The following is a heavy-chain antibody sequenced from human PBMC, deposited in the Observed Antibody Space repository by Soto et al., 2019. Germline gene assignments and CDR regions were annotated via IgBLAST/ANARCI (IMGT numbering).Heavy chain of an antibody. CDR1: GGSISSYY. V-gene: IGHV4-4*07. CDR3: ARVGGSSSWYYYYGMDV. CDR2: IYTSGST. Sequence: SSETLSLTCTVSGGSISSYYWSWIRQPAGKGLEWIGRIYTSGSTNYNPSLKSRVTMSVDTSKNQFSLKLSSVTAADTAVYYCARVGGSSSWYYYYGMDVWGQGTTVTVSS. D-gene: IGHD6-13*01. J-gene: IGHJ6*02.